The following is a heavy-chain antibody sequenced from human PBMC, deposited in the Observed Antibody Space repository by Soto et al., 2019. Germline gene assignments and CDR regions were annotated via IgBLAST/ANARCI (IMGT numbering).Heavy chain of an antibody. J-gene: IGHJ3*02. CDR2: MNPNSGNT. CDR3: ATRYEKGYCSGGSCDHAFDI. CDR1: GYTFTSYD. V-gene: IGHV1-8*01. Sequence: EASVKVSCKASGYTFTSYDINWVRQATGQGLEWMGWMNPNSGNTGYAQKFQGRVTMTRNTSISTAYMELSSLRSEDTAVYYCATRYEKGYCSGGSCDHAFDIWGQGTMVTVSS. D-gene: IGHD2-15*01.